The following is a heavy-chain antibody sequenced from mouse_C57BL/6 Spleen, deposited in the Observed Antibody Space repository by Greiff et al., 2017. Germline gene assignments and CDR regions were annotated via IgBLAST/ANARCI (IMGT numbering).Heavy chain of an antibody. Sequence: QVQLQQPGAELVMPGASVKLSCKASGYTFTSYWMHWVKQRPGQGLEWIGEIDPSDSYTNYNQKFKGKSTLTVDKSSSTAYMQLSSLTSEDSAVYYCARSRDYDRYFDVGGTGTTVTVSS. J-gene: IGHJ1*03. CDR3: ARSRDYDRYFDV. CDR2: IDPSDSYT. CDR1: GYTFTSYW. D-gene: IGHD2-4*01. V-gene: IGHV1-69*01.